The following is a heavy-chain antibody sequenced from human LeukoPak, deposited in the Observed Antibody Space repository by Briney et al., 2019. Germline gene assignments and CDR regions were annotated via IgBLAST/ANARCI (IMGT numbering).Heavy chain of an antibody. CDR1: GGSISSYY. Sequence: SETLSLTCTVSGGSISSYYWSWIRQPPGKGLEWIGYIYYSGSTNYNPSLKSRVTISVDTSKNQFSLKLSSVTAADTAVYYCASLPLRRRDAFGIWGQGTMVTVSS. CDR3: ASLPLRRRDAFGI. V-gene: IGHV4-59*01. J-gene: IGHJ3*02. CDR2: IYYSGST.